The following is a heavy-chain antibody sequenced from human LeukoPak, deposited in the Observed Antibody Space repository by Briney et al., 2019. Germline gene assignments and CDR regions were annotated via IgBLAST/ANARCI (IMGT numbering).Heavy chain of an antibody. V-gene: IGHV3-23*01. CDR1: GFTFSSYA. CDR3: AKNGGIYDYVWGSYRYYFDY. D-gene: IGHD3-16*02. Sequence: AGGSLRLSCAASGFTFSSYAMSWVRQAPGKGLEWVSAISGSGGSTYYADSVKGRFTISRDNSKNTLYLQMNNLRAEDTAVYYCAKNGGIYDYVWGSYRYYFDYWGQGTLVTVSS. J-gene: IGHJ4*02. CDR2: ISGSGGST.